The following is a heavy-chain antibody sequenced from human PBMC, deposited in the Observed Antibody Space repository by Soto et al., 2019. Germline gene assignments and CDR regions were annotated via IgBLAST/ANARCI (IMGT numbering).Heavy chain of an antibody. CDR2: IIPILGIA. Sequence: QVQLVQSGAEVKKPGSSVKVSCKASGGTFSSYTISWVRQAPGQGLEWMGRIIPILGIANYAQKFQGRVTSTAHKSTSTAYMELSSLRSEDTAVYYCARDSIAVAGNEVYWGKGTLVTVSS. J-gene: IGHJ4*02. V-gene: IGHV1-69*08. D-gene: IGHD6-19*01. CDR1: GGTFSSYT. CDR3: ARDSIAVAGNEVY.